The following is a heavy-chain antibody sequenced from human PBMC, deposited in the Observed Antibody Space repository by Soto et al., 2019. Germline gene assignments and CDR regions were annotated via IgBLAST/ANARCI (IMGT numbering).Heavy chain of an antibody. CDR3: AKDFHTNMALMDV. D-gene: IGHD3-10*01. CDR1: GFTFDDYA. V-gene: IGHV3-9*01. Sequence: PGGSLRLSCAGSGFTFDDYAMHWVRQVPGKGLEWVAGINWDSDTIAYAASVRGRFTISRDNAKNSLYLQMNSLRAEDTALYYCAKDFHTNMALMDVWGKGTTVTVSS. CDR2: INWDSDTI. J-gene: IGHJ6*04.